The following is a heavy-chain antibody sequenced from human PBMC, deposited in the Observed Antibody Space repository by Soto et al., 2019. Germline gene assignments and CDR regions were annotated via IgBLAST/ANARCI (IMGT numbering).Heavy chain of an antibody. Sequence: TSETLSLTCTVSGGSISSSSYYWGWIRQPPGKGLEWIGSIYYSGSTYYNPSLKSRVTISVDTSKNQFSLKLSSVTAADTAVYYCAETFVASYYWGKGTLVTVSS. V-gene: IGHV4-39*01. CDR3: AETFVASYY. D-gene: IGHD3-16*01. J-gene: IGHJ4*02. CDR1: GGSISSSSYY. CDR2: IYYSGST.